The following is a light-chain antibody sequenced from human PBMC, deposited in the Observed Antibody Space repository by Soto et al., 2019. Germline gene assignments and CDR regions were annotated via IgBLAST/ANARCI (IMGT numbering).Light chain of an antibody. CDR1: QSISNH. CDR2: AAS. V-gene: IGKV1-39*01. Sequence: DIQMPQSPSSLSASVEDRVIITCRASQSISNHLNWYQQKPGKAPKLLIFAASSLQSGVPSRFSGSGSGTDFTLAISALQPDDFATYFCQQTYSIPLTFGGGTKVDI. J-gene: IGKJ4*01. CDR3: QQTYSIPLT.